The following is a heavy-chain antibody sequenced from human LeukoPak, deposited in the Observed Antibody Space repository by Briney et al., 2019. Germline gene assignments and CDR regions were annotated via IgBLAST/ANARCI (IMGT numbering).Heavy chain of an antibody. CDR2: IYYSGST. V-gene: IGHV4-39*01. Sequence: SETLSLTCTVSGGSISSSSYYWGWIRQPPGKGLEWIGSIYYSGSTYYNPSLKSRVTISVDTSKNQFSLKLSSVTAADTAVYYCARRYYDGSGYYSDAFDIWGQGTMVTVSS. D-gene: IGHD3-22*01. J-gene: IGHJ3*02. CDR1: GGSISSSSYY. CDR3: ARRYYDGSGYYSDAFDI.